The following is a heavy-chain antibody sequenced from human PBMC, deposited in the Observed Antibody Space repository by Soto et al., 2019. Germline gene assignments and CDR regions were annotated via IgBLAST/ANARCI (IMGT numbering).Heavy chain of an antibody. D-gene: IGHD5-18*01. J-gene: IGHJ3*02. CDR3: ARLGRRGYSYGDAFDI. CDR1: GGSISSSSYY. Sequence: SETLSLTCSVSGGSISSSSYYWGWIRQPPGKGLEWIGSIYYSGSAYYNPSLKSRVTISVDTSKNQFSLKLSSVTAADTAVYYCARLGRRGYSYGDAFDIWGQGTMVT. V-gene: IGHV4-39*01. CDR2: IYYSGSA.